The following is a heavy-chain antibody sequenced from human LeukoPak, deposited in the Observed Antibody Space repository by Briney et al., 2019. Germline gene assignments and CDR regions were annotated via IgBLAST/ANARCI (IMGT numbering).Heavy chain of an antibody. CDR2: IYYSGST. Sequence: PSETLSLTCTVSGDSINSYYWSWIRQPPGKGLEWIGYIYYSGSTNYNPSLKSRVTISVDTSKNQFSLKLSSVTAADTAVYYCARNRWMDVWGQGTTVTVSS. V-gene: IGHV4-59*01. J-gene: IGHJ6*02. CDR1: GDSINSYY. CDR3: ARNRWMDV. D-gene: IGHD3-16*02.